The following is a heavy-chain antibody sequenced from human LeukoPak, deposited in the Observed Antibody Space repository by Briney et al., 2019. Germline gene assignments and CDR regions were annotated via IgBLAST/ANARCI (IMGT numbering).Heavy chain of an antibody. V-gene: IGHV1-69*05. J-gene: IGHJ4*02. CDR2: IIPIFGTA. CDR1: GGTFSSYA. D-gene: IGHD2-2*01. Sequence: GASVKVSCKASGGTFSSYAISWVRQAPGQGLEWMGGIIPIFGTANYAQKFQGRVTITTDESTSTAYMELSSLRSEDTAVYYRARLGSSTSQIDYWGQGTLVTVSS. CDR3: ARLGSSTSQIDY.